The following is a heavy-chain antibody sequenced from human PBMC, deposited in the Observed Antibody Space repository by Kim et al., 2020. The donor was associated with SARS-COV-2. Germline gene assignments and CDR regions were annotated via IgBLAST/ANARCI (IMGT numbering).Heavy chain of an antibody. Sequence: GGSLRLSCAASGFTFDDYAMHWVRQAPGNGLEWVSGISWNSGSIGYADSVKGRFTISRHNAKNSLYLQMNSLRAEDTALYYCAKDQGGYCSGGSCYPGAFDIWGQGTMVTVSS. CDR2: ISWNSGSI. V-gene: IGHV3-9*01. D-gene: IGHD2-15*01. J-gene: IGHJ3*02. CDR1: GFTFDDYA. CDR3: AKDQGGYCSGGSCYPGAFDI.